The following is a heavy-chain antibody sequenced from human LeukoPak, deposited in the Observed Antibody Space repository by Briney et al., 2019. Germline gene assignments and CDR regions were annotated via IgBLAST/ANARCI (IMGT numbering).Heavy chain of an antibody. V-gene: IGHV3-23*01. D-gene: IGHD3-22*01. CDR3: AKDVNYYDSSGYSIFQH. Sequence: GGSLRLSCAASGFTFSSYGMSWVRQAPGKGLEWVPGISGSGGSTYYADSVKGRFTISRDNSKNTLYLQMNSLRAEDTAVYYCAKDVNYYDSSGYSIFQHWGQGTLVTVSS. CDR2: ISGSGGST. CDR1: GFTFSSYG. J-gene: IGHJ1*01.